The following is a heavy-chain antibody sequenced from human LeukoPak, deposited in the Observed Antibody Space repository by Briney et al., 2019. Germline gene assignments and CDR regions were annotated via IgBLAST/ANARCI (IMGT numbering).Heavy chain of an antibody. CDR3: ARDRVFGELNYYYMDV. V-gene: IGHV1-2*06. D-gene: IGHD3-10*02. CDR1: GYTFTGYY. CDR2: ISPNSGGT. Sequence: ASVKVSCKASGYTFTGYYMHWVRQAPGQGLEWMGRISPNSGGTNYAQKFQGRVTMTRDTSISTAYMELSRLRSDDTAVYYCARDRVFGELNYYYMDVWGKGTTVTVSS. J-gene: IGHJ6*03.